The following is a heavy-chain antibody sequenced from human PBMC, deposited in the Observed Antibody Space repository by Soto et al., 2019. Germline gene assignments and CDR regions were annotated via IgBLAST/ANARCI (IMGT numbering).Heavy chain of an antibody. CDR2: ISYDGTNK. Sequence: QVQFVESGGGVVQPGTSLRLSCAASGFTFSSYGIHWVRQAPGKGLDWVAVISYDGTNKYYADSVKGRFTISRDNFKNTLYLQMKSLRAEDTAVYYCVKERYAQLWLEDYGLDVWGQGTTVTVS. CDR3: VKERYAQLWLEDYGLDV. V-gene: IGHV3-30*18. D-gene: IGHD1-1*01. J-gene: IGHJ6*02. CDR1: GFTFSSYG.